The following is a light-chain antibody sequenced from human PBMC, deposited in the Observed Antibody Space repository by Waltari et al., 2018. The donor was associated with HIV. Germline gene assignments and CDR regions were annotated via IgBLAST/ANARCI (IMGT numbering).Light chain of an antibody. Sequence: TVMTQSPDILPLSPGERPTLPCRPSQSVGGDVAWYQQKPGQAPRLLIYGATSMATGIPSRFSASGSGTEFILTISSLQSEDFAVYFCQQYNHWPLTFGGGTKVEIK. CDR2: GAT. V-gene: IGKV3-15*01. CDR3: QQYNHWPLT. J-gene: IGKJ4*01. CDR1: QSVGGD.